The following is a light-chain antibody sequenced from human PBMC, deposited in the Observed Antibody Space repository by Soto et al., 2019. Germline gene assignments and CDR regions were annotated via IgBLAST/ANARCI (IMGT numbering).Light chain of an antibody. Sequence: EIVMTQSPATLSVSPGERATLSCRASQSVSSNLAWYQQQPGQAPRLLIYGASTRATGIPARFSGSGSGTEFTLPISSLQSEDFAVYYCQQYNNWPPWTFGQGTKVDIK. CDR2: GAS. J-gene: IGKJ1*01. CDR3: QQYNNWPPWT. CDR1: QSVSSN. V-gene: IGKV3-15*01.